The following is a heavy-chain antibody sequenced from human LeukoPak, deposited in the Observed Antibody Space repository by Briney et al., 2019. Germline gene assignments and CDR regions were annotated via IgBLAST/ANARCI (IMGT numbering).Heavy chain of an antibody. J-gene: IGHJ6*04. Sequence: KPGASVKVSCKASGYTFTSYGISWVRQAPGQGLEWMGRIIPIFGTANYAQKFQGRVTITTDESTSTAYMELSSLRSEDTAVYYCARGDCSGGSCYSDVWGKGTTVTVSS. CDR3: ARGDCSGGSCYSDV. D-gene: IGHD2-15*01. CDR1: GYTFTSYG. CDR2: IIPIFGTA. V-gene: IGHV1-69*05.